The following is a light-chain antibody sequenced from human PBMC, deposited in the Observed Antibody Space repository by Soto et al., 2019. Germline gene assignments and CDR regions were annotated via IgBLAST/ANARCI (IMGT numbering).Light chain of an antibody. Sequence: IVLTQSPATLSLSPGERDTLSCRASQSVSSYLAWYQQKPGQAPRLLIYDASNRATGIPARFSGSGSGTDFTLTISSLEPEDFAVYYCQQRSNWPPLTFGGGTKVEIQ. V-gene: IGKV3-11*01. CDR1: QSVSSY. J-gene: IGKJ4*01. CDR3: QQRSNWPPLT. CDR2: DAS.